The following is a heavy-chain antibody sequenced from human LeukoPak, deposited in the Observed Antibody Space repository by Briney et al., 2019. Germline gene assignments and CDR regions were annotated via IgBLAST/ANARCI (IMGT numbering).Heavy chain of an antibody. D-gene: IGHD3-10*01. V-gene: IGHV4-4*07. CDR1: GGSISSYY. CDR2: IYTSGST. J-gene: IGHJ6*03. Sequence: SETLSLTCSVSGGSISSYYWSWIRQPAGKGLEWIGRIYTSGSTNYNPSLKSRVTMSVDTSKNQFSLKLSSVTAADTAVYYCARSTSYYYGSGSTLSYYYYYMDVWGKGTTVTISS. CDR3: ARSTSYYYGSGSTLSYYYYYMDV.